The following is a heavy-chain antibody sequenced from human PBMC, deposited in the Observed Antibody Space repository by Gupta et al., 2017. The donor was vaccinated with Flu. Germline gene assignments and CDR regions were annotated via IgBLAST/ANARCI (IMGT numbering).Heavy chain of an antibody. V-gene: IGHV1-8*01. Sequence: ISHDINWVRQAPGQGLEWLGWMSPNSGNSDCAQKFLGRLTMTWNTSINTAYIELTSLTSEDTAVYYCARGDPDIVEIPATLDFFDPWGQGTLVTVSS. CDR3: ARGDPDIVEIPATLDFFDP. CDR2: MSPNSGNS. J-gene: IGHJ5*02. D-gene: IGHD2-2*01. CDR1: ISHD.